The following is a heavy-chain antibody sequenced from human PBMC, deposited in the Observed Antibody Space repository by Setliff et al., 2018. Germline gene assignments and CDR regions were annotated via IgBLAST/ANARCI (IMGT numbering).Heavy chain of an antibody. CDR2: INQSGST. D-gene: IGHD3-22*01. J-gene: IGHJ3*02. Sequence: SETLSLTCAVYGGSFSGYYWSWIRQPPGKGLEWIGEINQSGSTNYNPSLKSRVTMSVDTSKNQFSLKLSSVTAADTAVYYCERGGPQTYNYDSSGYYVGLAAFDIWGQGTRVTVS. CDR1: GGSFSGYY. V-gene: IGHV4-34*01. CDR3: ERGGPQTYNYDSSGYYVGLAAFDI.